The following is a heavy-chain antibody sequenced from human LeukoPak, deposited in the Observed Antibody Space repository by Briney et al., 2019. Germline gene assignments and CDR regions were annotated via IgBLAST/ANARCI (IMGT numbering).Heavy chain of an antibody. V-gene: IGHV3-9*03. CDR3: VKARRDGYNSWGIFDY. Sequence: GRSLRLSCVASGFTFDDYGMHWVRQAPGKGLEWVSGISWKSGTIGYADSVKGRFTISRDNAKNSLYLQMNSLRVEDMALYYCVKARRDGYNSWGIFDYWGQGTLVTVSS. D-gene: IGHD5-24*01. CDR2: ISWKSGTI. CDR1: GFTFDDYG. J-gene: IGHJ4*02.